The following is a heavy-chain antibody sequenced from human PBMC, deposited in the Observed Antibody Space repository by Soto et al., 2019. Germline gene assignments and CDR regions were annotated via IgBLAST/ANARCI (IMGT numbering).Heavy chain of an antibody. Sequence: SETLSLTCTVSGGSISGYYWSWIRQPPQKGLEWICFVYYFGSTNYNPSLQSRLYMSVDTSRNQVFLRLNSVTAADTAVYYCARHGGGGSGWYDYWGQGTLVTVSS. J-gene: IGHJ4*02. V-gene: IGHV4-59*08. CDR2: VYYFGST. D-gene: IGHD6-19*01. CDR1: GGSISGYY. CDR3: ARHGGGGSGWYDY.